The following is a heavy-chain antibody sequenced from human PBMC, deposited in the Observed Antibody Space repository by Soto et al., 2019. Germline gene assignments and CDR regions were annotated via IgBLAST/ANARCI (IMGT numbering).Heavy chain of an antibody. D-gene: IGHD2-2*01. V-gene: IGHV4-4*02. J-gene: IGHJ4*02. CDR1: GDSLSSGNW. CDR3: ARDPCFSCGSIPYLDY. Sequence: SETMSLTCVVAGDSLSSGNWWSWVRQPPGKGLEWIGEIYHSGGTNYNPSLKSRVTISVDESKNQLSLKLSSVTAADTAVYYCARDPCFSCGSIPYLDYWGQGTLVTVSS. CDR2: IYHSGGT.